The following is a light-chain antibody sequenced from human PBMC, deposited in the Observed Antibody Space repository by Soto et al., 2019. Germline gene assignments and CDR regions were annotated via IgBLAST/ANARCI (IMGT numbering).Light chain of an antibody. V-gene: IGKV3-20*01. CDR2: GVS. J-gene: IGKJ1*01. CDR3: EQYGSSPRT. Sequence: VLTQYPGTLSLAPGEGATLSCRASQSVSSNYFAWYQQKPGQAPRLLIYGVSSRPTGIPDRLSGSGSGTDFTLTISRLEPEDFAVYYCEQYGSSPRTFGQGTKVDIK. CDR1: QSVSSNY.